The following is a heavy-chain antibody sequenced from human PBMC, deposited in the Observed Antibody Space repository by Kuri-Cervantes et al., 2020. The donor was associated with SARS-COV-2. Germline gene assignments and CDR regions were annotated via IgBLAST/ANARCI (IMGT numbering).Heavy chain of an antibody. Sequence: GGSLRLSCAASGFTFSSYGMHWVRQAPGKGLEWVAVISYDGSNKYYADSVKGRFTISRDNAKNSLYLQMKSLRSEDTAMYYCAKDRVGVRDFWGQGTLVTVSS. D-gene: IGHD2-21*01. CDR1: GFTFSSYG. V-gene: IGHV3-30*18. CDR3: AKDRVGVRDF. CDR2: ISYDGSNK. J-gene: IGHJ4*02.